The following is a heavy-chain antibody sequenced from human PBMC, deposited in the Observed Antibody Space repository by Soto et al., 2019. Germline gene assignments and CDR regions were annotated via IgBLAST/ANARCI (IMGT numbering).Heavy chain of an antibody. D-gene: IGHD3-16*01. Sequence: PSETLSLTCTVSGGSISSYYWNWIRQPPGKGLEWIGYIYYSGSTNYNPSLKSRVTISVDTSKNQFSLKLSSVTAADTAVYYCARDGGRDGIDVWGRGTTVTGSS. CDR2: IYYSGST. J-gene: IGHJ6*02. CDR3: ARDGGRDGIDV. V-gene: IGHV4-59*01. CDR1: GGSISSYY.